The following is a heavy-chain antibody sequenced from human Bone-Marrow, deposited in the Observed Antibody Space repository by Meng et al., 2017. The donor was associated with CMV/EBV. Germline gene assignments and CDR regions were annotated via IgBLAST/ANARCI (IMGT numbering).Heavy chain of an antibody. V-gene: IGHV1-8*03. D-gene: IGHD2-2*02. J-gene: IGHJ3*02. CDR3: ARACSSTSCHTERDAFDT. CDR2: MNPNSGNT. Sequence: ASVKVSCKASGYTFTSYDINWVRQATGQGLEWMGWMNPNSGNTGYAQKFQGRVTITRNTSISTAYMELSSLRSEDTAVYYCARACSSTSCHTERDAFDTCGQGTMVTVSS. CDR1: GYTFTSYD.